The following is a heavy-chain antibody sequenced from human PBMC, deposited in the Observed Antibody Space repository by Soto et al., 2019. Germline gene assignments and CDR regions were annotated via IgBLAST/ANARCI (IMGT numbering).Heavy chain of an antibody. V-gene: IGHV1-69*06. D-gene: IGHD1-26*01. CDR3: ARVGRETNYYYYYMDV. Sequence: SVKVSCKASGYTFTSYGISWVRQAPGQGLEWMGGISPIYGTANYAQKFQGRVTITADKSTSTAYMELNSLRAEDTALYHCARVGRETNYYYYYMDVWGKGTTVTVSS. J-gene: IGHJ6*03. CDR2: ISPIYGTA. CDR1: GYTFTSYG.